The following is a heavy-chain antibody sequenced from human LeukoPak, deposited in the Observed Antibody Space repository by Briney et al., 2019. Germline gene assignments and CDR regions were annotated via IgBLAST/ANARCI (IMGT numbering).Heavy chain of an antibody. J-gene: IGHJ4*02. CDR1: GESFSGYF. V-gene: IGHV4-34*01. CDR3: ARAPGTVAIDY. CDR2: INHSGII. D-gene: IGHD5-12*01. Sequence: SETLSLTCAVYGESFSGYFWTWIRQPPGKGLEWIGEINHSGIINYNPFLKSRVTISVDTSKNQFSLKVTSLTAADTAVYYCARAPGTVAIDYWGQGTLVTASS.